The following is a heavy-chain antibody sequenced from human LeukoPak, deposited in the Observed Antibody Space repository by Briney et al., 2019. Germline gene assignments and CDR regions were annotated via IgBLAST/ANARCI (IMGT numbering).Heavy chain of an antibody. D-gene: IGHD3-16*01. J-gene: IGHJ4*02. CDR2: THPSGNT. V-gene: IGHV4-4*09. Sequence: PSETLSLSRTVSGGSNNSYYWSWIRQPPGKGLEWIGYTHPSGNTNYSPSLKSRVTISIDTSKNQFSLKLSSVTAADTAVYYCARVRSGDFDYWGQGTLVTVSS. CDR3: ARVRSGDFDY. CDR1: GGSNNSYY.